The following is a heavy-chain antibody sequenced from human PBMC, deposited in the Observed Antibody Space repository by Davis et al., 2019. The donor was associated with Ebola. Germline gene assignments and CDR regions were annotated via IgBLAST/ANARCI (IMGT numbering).Heavy chain of an antibody. V-gene: IGHV4-61*01. J-gene: IGHJ4*02. Sequence: PSETLSLTCTFSGDSVSSGTYYWTWIRQPPGKGLEWIGYIFTNGGTYYNLSLRSRVTISLDTSKNQFSLKVTSVTTADTAVYYCAKGGWTYYFDSWGQGTQVTVSS. CDR2: IFTNGGT. CDR1: GDSVSSGTYY. CDR3: AKGGWTYYFDS. D-gene: IGHD6-19*01.